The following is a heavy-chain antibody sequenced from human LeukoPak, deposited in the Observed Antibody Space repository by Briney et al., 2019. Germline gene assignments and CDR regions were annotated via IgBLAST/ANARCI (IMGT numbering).Heavy chain of an antibody. Sequence: ASVKVSCKASGYTFTGYYMHWVRQAPGQGLEWMGWINPNSGGTNYAQKFQGRVTMTRDTSINTAYMELSRLRSDDTAVYYCARDRVPRQYYDSSGYPDYWGQGTLVTVSS. CDR2: INPNSGGT. CDR3: ARDRVPRQYYDSSGYPDY. D-gene: IGHD3-22*01. V-gene: IGHV1-2*02. CDR1: GYTFTGYY. J-gene: IGHJ4*02.